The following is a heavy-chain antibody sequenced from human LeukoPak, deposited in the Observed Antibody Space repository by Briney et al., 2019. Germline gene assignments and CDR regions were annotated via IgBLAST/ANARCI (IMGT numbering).Heavy chain of an antibody. J-gene: IGHJ4*02. CDR2: INPNSGGT. Sequence: ASVKVSCKASGYTFTGYYMHWVRQAPGQGLECMGWINPNSGGTNYAQKFLGRVAMTRDTSISTAYMELSRLRSDDTAVYYCARDGGGSGYDFDYWGQGTLVTVSS. CDR3: ARDGGGSGYDFDY. V-gene: IGHV1-2*02. D-gene: IGHD5-12*01. CDR1: GYTFTGYY.